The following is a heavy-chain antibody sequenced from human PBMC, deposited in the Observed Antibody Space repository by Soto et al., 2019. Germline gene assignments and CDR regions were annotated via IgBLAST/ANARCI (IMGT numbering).Heavy chain of an antibody. CDR3: AMSDRGSSSQFDF. CDR1: GFTFSSYA. J-gene: IGHJ4*02. CDR2: ISGNGGAT. D-gene: IGHD3-10*01. V-gene: IGHV3-23*01. Sequence: PGGSLRLSCAASGFTFSSYAMNWVRQASGKGLEWVSRISGNGGATNYAGSAKGRFTISRDNSKNTLYLQMNSLRVEDTAVYYCAMSDRGSSSQFDFWGLGTLVTVSS.